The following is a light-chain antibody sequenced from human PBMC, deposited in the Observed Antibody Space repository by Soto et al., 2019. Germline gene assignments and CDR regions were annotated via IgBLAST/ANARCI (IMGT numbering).Light chain of an antibody. CDR3: QQRSNWPAT. J-gene: IGKJ1*01. CDR1: QSVSSY. CDR2: DAS. V-gene: IGKV3-11*01. Sequence: EIVLTQSPATLSLSPGERATLSCRASQSVSSYLAWYQQKPGQAPRLLIYDASNSATGIPARFSGSGSGTDITLTISSLEPEDFAVYYCQQRSNWPATFGQGTKVEIK.